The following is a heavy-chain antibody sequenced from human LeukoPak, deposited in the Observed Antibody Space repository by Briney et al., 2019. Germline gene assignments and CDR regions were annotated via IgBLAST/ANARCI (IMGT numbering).Heavy chain of an antibody. J-gene: IGHJ4*02. V-gene: IGHV4-34*01. Sequence: SETLSLTYAVYGGAISGYDWSWIRQPPGKGLEWMGEINHSGSTNYNPSLKSRGTISVDTSNNQFSLKLGSVTAAETGVYYCARGGSGGELLDNGVFFDYWGQGTLVTVSS. CDR3: ARGGSGGELLDNGVFFDY. D-gene: IGHD1-26*01. CDR2: INHSGST. CDR1: GGAISGYD.